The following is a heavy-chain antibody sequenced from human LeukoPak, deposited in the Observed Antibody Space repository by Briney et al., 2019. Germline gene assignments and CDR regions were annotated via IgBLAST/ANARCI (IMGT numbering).Heavy chain of an antibody. CDR3: ARERLGGYFDY. V-gene: IGHV1-46*01. D-gene: IGHD3-16*01. J-gene: IGHJ4*02. CDR1: GYTFTSYY. Sequence: GASVKVSCKASGYTFTSYYMHWVRQAPGQGLEWMGIINPSGGSTSYAQKFQGRVTMTRDTSISTAYMELSRVTSDDTAVYYCARERLGGYFDYWGQGTLVTVSS. CDR2: INPSGGST.